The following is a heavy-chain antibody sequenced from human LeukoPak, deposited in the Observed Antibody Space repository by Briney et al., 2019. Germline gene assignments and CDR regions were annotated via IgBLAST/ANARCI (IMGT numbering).Heavy chain of an antibody. J-gene: IGHJ4*02. V-gene: IGHV4-34*01. CDR2: INHSGST. Sequence: SETLSLTCAVYGGSFSGYYWSWIRQPPGKGLEWIGEINHSGSTNYNPSLKSRVTISVDTSKNQFSLKLSSVTAADTAVYYCASGRFIGRFDYWGQGTLVTVSS. CDR1: GGSFSGYY. CDR3: ASGRFIGRFDY. D-gene: IGHD1-26*01.